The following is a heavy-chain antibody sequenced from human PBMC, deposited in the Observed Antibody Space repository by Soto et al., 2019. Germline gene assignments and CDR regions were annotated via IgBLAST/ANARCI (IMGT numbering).Heavy chain of an antibody. CDR3: ARAYYDSSGYLDY. CDR2: INPDGGST. J-gene: IGHJ4*02. V-gene: IGHV1-46*01. D-gene: IGHD3-22*01. CDR1: GYTFASYY. Sequence: EASVKVSCKASGYTFASYYIYWVRQAPGQGLEWMGLINPDGGSTSNAHKFQGRVTMTRDTSTSAVYMELSSLRSEDTAVYYCARAYYDSSGYLDYWGQGTLVTVSS.